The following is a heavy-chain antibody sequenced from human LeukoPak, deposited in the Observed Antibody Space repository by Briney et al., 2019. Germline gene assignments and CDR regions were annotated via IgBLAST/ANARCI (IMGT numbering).Heavy chain of an antibody. Sequence: HPGRSLRLSCAASGFTFSSYAMYWVRQAPGKGLEWVAVISYDGSNKYYADSVKGQFTISRDNSKNTLYLQMNSLRAEDTAVYYCARDTNWNSLDYWGQGTLVTVSS. V-gene: IGHV3-30*04. CDR3: ARDTNWNSLDY. D-gene: IGHD1-7*01. CDR2: ISYDGSNK. CDR1: GFTFSSYA. J-gene: IGHJ4*02.